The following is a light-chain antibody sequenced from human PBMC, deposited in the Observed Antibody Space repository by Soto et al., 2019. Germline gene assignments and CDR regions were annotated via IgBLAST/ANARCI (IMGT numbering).Light chain of an antibody. Sequence: QSALTQPASVSGSPGQSITISCTGTSSDVGTYNYVSSYQQHPGKAPKVMIYDVSNRPSGVSNRFSGSKSGNTASLTISGLQAEDEADYYCSSYTGSSTSVIFGGGTKLTVL. CDR2: DVS. CDR3: SSYTGSSTSVI. V-gene: IGLV2-14*03. J-gene: IGLJ2*01. CDR1: SSDVGTYNY.